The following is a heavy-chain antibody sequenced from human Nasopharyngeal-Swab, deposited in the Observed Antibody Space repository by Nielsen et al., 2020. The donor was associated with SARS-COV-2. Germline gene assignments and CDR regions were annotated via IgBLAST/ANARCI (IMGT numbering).Heavy chain of an antibody. CDR2: FDPEDGET. Sequence: WSRQPPGQGLEWMGGFDPEDGETIYAQKFQGRVTMTEDTSTDTAYMELSSLRSEDTAVYYCATIEISGKGAYYYYVDVWGKGTTVTVSS. CDR3: ATIEISGKGAYYYYVDV. V-gene: IGHV1-24*01. J-gene: IGHJ6*03. D-gene: IGHD3-10*01.